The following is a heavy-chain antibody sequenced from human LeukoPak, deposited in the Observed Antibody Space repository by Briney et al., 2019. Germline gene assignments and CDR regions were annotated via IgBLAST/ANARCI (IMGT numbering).Heavy chain of an antibody. V-gene: IGHV1-69*05. CDR1: GGTFISYA. D-gene: IGHD6-13*01. CDR2: IIPIFGTA. CDR3: ARDRVQQQLVFTY. J-gene: IGHJ4*02. Sequence: GASVKVSCKASGGTFISYAISWVRQAPGQGLEWTGGIIPIFGTANYAQKFQGRVTITTDESTSTAYMELSSLRSEDTAVYYCARDRVQQQLVFTYWGQGTLVTVSS.